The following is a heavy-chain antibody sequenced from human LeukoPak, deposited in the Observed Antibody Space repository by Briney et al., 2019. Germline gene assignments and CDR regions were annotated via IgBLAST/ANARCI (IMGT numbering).Heavy chain of an antibody. CDR2: ISGSGGST. J-gene: IGHJ5*02. D-gene: IGHD6-13*01. CDR1: GFTFNNYA. V-gene: IGHV3-23*01. CDR3: AKDRAAPATPYNWFDP. Sequence: GGSLRLSCAASGFTFNNYAMSWVRQAPANGLEWVSTISGSGGSTYYADSVKGRFTISRDNSRTTLYRQMNSLRAEDTAVYYCAKDRAAPATPYNWFDPWGQGTLVTVSS.